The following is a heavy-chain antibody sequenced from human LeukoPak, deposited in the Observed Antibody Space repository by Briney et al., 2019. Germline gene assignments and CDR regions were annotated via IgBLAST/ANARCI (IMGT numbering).Heavy chain of an antibody. V-gene: IGHV3-7*04. CDR2: IKQDGSEK. Sequence: GGSLRLSCAASGFTFGNYWMTWVRQAPGKGLEWVATIKQDGSEKYYADSVKGRFTISRDNANNSVFPQMNSLRAEDTAVYYCARARIDYWGRGTLVTVSS. CDR1: GFTFGNYW. J-gene: IGHJ4*02. CDR3: ARARIDY.